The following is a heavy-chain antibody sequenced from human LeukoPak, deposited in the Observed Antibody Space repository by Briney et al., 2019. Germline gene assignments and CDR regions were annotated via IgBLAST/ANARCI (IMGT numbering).Heavy chain of an antibody. CDR2: INGDGRNI. D-gene: IGHD6-13*01. Sequence: TGGSLRLSCVASGFTFSSYWMHWVRHDPRKGLVWVSRINGDGRNINYADSVRGRFTISRDNAKNTLYLQMNTLRVEDTAVYYCARDTDSRNWNGLFDHWGQGTLVTVSS. V-gene: IGHV3-74*01. CDR1: GFTFSSYW. CDR3: ARDTDSRNWNGLFDH. J-gene: IGHJ4*02.